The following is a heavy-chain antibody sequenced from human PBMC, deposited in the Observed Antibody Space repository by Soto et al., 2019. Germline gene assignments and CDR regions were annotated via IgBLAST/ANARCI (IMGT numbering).Heavy chain of an antibody. J-gene: IGHJ6*02. CDR1: GGSIRSSSSY. D-gene: IGHD3-3*01. Sequence: QLQLQESGPGLVKPSETLSLTCTVSGGSIRSSSSYWDWIRQPPGKGLEWIGSIYYSGSTYYNPSLTSRVIISIHKSKNQFSLNVNSVTATDTAVYYCARRRGVVEDGLDVWGQGTTVIVSS. V-gene: IGHV4-39*01. CDR2: IYYSGST. CDR3: ARRRGVVEDGLDV.